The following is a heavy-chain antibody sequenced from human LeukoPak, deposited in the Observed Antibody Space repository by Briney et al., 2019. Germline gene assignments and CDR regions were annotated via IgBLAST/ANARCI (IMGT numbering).Heavy chain of an antibody. CDR2: IYYSGST. J-gene: IGHJ4*02. D-gene: IGHD5-24*01. CDR3: ARHVFSGGVEQEIATYYFDY. Sequence: PSETLSLTYTVSGGSISSYYWSWIRQPPGKGLEWIGYIYYSGSTNYNPSLKSRVTISVDTSKNQFSLKLSSVTAADTAVYYCARHVFSGGVEQEIATYYFDYWGQGTLVTVSS. CDR1: GGSISSYY. V-gene: IGHV4-59*08.